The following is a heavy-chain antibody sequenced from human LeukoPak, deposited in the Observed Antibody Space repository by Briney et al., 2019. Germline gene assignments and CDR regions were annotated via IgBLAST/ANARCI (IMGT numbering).Heavy chain of an antibody. CDR3: ASGDNDPLFDY. D-gene: IGHD1-1*01. CDR1: VGSINTGCYY. Sequence: SQTLSLTCTVSVGSINTGCYYWSWIRQNPGMGLEWIGSIYYSGSTSYNPSLKSRVTMSLDTSKNQFSLKLSSVTAADTAMYYCASGDNDPLFDYWGQGILVTVSS. V-gene: IGHV4-31*03. J-gene: IGHJ4*02. CDR2: IYYSGST.